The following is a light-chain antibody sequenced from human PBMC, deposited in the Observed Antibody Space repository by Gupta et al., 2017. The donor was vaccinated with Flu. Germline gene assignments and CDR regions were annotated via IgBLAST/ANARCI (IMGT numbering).Light chain of an antibody. V-gene: IGKV1-39*01. CDR1: QSISRY. CDR3: QQSYTIPWT. J-gene: IGKJ1*01. CDR2: AAS. Sequence: DIQMTQSPSSLSAPIGDRVIITCRASQSISRYLNWYQHKPGKAPKLLIYAASSLQSGVPSRFSGSGSGTDFTLTISSLQREDFATYYCQQSYTIPWTFGQGTKVEIQ.